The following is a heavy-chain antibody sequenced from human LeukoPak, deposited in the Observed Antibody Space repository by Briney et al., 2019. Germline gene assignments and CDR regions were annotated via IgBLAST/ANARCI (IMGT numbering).Heavy chain of an antibody. CDR2: IYTSGST. CDR3: ARQGTSSIWYFDL. CDR1: GGSISNYY. Sequence: SETLSLTCTVSGGSISNYYWSWIRQPPGKGLEWIGYIYTSGSTNYNPSLKSRVTISVDTSKNRFSLKLTSVTAADTAVYYCARQGTSSIWYFDLWGRGTLVTVSS. J-gene: IGHJ2*01. V-gene: IGHV4-4*09. D-gene: IGHD2-2*01.